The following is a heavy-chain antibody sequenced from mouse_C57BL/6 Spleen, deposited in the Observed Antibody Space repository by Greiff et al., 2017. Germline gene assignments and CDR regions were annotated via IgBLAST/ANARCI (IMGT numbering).Heavy chain of an antibody. V-gene: IGHV1-64*01. Sequence: QVQLQQPGAELVKPGASVKLSCKASGYTFTSYWMHWVKQRPGQGLEWIGMIHPNSGSTNYNEKFKSKATLTVDKSSSTAYMQLSSLTSEDSAVYYCARLPGVSPYAMDYWGQGTSVTVSS. CDR2: IHPNSGST. J-gene: IGHJ4*01. D-gene: IGHD2-10*02. CDR1: GYTFTSYW. CDR3: ARLPGVSPYAMDY.